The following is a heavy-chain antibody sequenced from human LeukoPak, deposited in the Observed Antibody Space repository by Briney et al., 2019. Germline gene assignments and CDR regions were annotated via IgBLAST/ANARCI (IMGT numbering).Heavy chain of an antibody. V-gene: IGHV3-30-3*01. J-gene: IGHJ3*02. CDR2: ISYDGSNK. Sequence: GGSLRLSCAASGFTFSSYAMHWVRQAPGKGLEWVAVISYDGSNKYYADSVKGRFTISRDNSKDTLYLQMNSLRAEDTAVYYCARDPGVLRFLEWSDAFDIWGQGTTVTVSS. CDR3: ARDPGVLRFLEWSDAFDI. D-gene: IGHD3-3*01. CDR1: GFTFSSYA.